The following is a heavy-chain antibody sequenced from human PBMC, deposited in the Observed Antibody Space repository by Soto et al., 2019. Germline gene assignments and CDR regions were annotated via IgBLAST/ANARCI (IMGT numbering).Heavy chain of an antibody. V-gene: IGHV1-69*13. J-gene: IGHJ3*02. D-gene: IGHD5-18*01. CDR3: ARGYSYGFLAFDI. Sequence: SVKVSCKASGGTFSSYAISWVRQAPGQGLEWMGGIIPIFGTANYAQKFQGRVTITADESTSTAYMELSSLRSEDTAVYYCARGYSYGFLAFDIWGQGTMVTVSS. CDR2: IIPIFGTA. CDR1: GGTFSSYA.